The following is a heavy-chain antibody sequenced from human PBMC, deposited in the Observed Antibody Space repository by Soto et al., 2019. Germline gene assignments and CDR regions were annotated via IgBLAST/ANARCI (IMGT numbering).Heavy chain of an antibody. CDR1: GDSISITSYY. Sequence: QLQLQESGPGLVKPSETLSLTCTVSGDSISITSYYWGWVRQPTGKGLEWIGSIHYSGSTHYNPSLQSRVTISGDASKKQFSLKLRSVTAADTAVYYCASTKDETLYFDYWGQGTLVTVSS. J-gene: IGHJ4*02. CDR3: ASTKDETLYFDY. V-gene: IGHV4-39*01. D-gene: IGHD2-15*01. CDR2: IHYSGST.